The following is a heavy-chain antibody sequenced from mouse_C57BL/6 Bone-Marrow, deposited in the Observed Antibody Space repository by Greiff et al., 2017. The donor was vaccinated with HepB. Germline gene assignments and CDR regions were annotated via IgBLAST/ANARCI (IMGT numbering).Heavy chain of an antibody. D-gene: IGHD2-2*01. V-gene: IGHV1-69*01. CDR2: IDPSDSYT. CDR1: GYTFTSYW. J-gene: IGHJ2*01. Sequence: QVQLQQPGAELVMPGASVKLSCKASGYTFTSYWMHWVKQRPGQGLEWIGEIDPSDSYTNYNQKFKGKSTLTVDKSSSTAYMQLSSLTSEDSAVYYCARSTMVTTGDYWGQGTTLTVSS. CDR3: ARSTMVTTGDY.